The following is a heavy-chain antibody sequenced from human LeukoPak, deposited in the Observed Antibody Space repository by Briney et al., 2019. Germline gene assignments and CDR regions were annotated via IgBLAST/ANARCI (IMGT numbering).Heavy chain of an antibody. J-gene: IGHJ3*01. CDR2: ISYSGSS. Sequence: SSETLSLTCTVSGSSISSYYFSWIRQPPGKGLEWIGYISYSGSSSYNPSLKSRVTISVDTSKSQFSLKLRSVTAADTAVYYCARDYDILTGYGDAFDVWGQGTKVTVSS. V-gene: IGHV4-59*01. CDR1: GSSISSYY. D-gene: IGHD3-9*01. CDR3: ARDYDILTGYGDAFDV.